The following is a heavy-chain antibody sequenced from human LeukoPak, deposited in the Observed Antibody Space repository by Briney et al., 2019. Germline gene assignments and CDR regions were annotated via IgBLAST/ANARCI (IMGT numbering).Heavy chain of an antibody. CDR3: AREDCRGGSCYYDY. Sequence: GASVKVSCKASGGTFSSYAISWVRQAPGQGLEWMGGIIPIFGTANYAQKFQGRVTITADKSTSTAYMELSSLRSEDTAVYYCAREDCRGGSCYYDYWGQGTLVTVSS. V-gene: IGHV1-69*06. CDR1: GGTFSSYA. D-gene: IGHD2-15*01. J-gene: IGHJ4*02. CDR2: IIPIFGTA.